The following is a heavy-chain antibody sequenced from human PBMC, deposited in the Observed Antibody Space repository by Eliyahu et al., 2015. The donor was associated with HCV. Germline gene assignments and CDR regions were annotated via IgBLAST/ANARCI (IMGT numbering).Heavy chain of an antibody. CDR3: ARISGGGGTNWFDP. V-gene: IGHV4-61*08. D-gene: IGHD3-16*01. J-gene: IGHJ5*02. CDR2: SHYTGGA. CDR1: GGSVSSRAYY. Sequence: QVQLQESGPGLVKPSETLSLTCNVSGGSVSSRAYYWSWIRQPPGKGLEWIAFSHYTGGASYNPPLKSRITISVDTSKNQFSLRLTXVTAADTAVYYCARISGGGGTNWFDPWGQGTLVTVSS.